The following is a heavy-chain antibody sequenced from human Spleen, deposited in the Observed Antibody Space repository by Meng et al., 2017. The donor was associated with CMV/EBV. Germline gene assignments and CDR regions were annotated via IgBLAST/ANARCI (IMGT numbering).Heavy chain of an antibody. CDR2: MYKSGRT. J-gene: IGHJ4*02. CDR3: ARQVYSTSHLDY. Sequence: GGTIRRSGNNWGRIGKPQGMGLEWIGRMYKSGRTYYNQSLKSRVTISVDTSKNQFSLKLSSVTAADTAVYYCARQVYSTSHLDYWGQGSLVTVSS. D-gene: IGHD2-2*01. V-gene: IGHV4-39*01. CDR1: GGTIRRSGNN.